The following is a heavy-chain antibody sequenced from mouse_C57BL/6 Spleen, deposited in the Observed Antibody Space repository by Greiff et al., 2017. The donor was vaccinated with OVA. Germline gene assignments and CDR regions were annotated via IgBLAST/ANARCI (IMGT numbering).Heavy chain of an antibody. CDR1: GFTFSSYG. CDR3: ARQGDETWFAY. CDR2: ISSGGSYT. J-gene: IGHJ3*01. D-gene: IGHD3-3*01. V-gene: IGHV5-6*02. Sequence: DVKLVESGGDLVKPGGSLKLSCAASGFTFSSYGMSWVRQTPDKRLGWVATISSGGSYTYYPDSVKGRFTISRDNAKNTLYLQMSSLKSEDTAMYYCARQGDETWFAYWGQGTLVTVSA.